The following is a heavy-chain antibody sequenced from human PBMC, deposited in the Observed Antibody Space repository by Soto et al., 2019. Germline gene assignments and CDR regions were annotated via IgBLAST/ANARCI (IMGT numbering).Heavy chain of an antibody. CDR2: ISAYNGNT. J-gene: IGHJ4*02. Sequence: QVQLVQSGAEVKKPGASVKVSCKASGYTFTSYGISWVRQAPGQGLEWMGWISAYNGNTNYAQKLQGRVTMTTDTSTSTAYMELRSLRSDDTAVYYCAREKDLVVPAALRTHEFDYWGQGTLVTVSS. CDR3: AREKDLVVPAALRTHEFDY. D-gene: IGHD2-2*01. V-gene: IGHV1-18*01. CDR1: GYTFTSYG.